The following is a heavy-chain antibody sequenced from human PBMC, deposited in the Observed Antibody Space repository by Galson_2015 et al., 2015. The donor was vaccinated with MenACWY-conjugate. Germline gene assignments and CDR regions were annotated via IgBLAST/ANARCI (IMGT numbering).Heavy chain of an antibody. D-gene: IGHD6-13*01. V-gene: IGHV3-21*01. CDR3: ARTAGSVPP. CDR1: GFTFSSFS. J-gene: IGHJ5*02. CDR2: ISATSATI. Sequence: SLRLSCAASGFTFSSFSMNWVRQAPGKGLEWVSSISATSATIYYADSVKGRFTISRDNAKNSLYLQMNSLRAEDTAVYYCARTAGSVPPWGRGTLLAVSS.